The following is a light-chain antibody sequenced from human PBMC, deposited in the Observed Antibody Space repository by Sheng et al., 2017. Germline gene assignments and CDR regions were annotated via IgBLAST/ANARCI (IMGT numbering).Light chain of an antibody. V-gene: IGKV3-15*01. Sequence: EVVMTQSPAILSVSPGERATLSCRASQTVSTNLGWYQQKLGQAPRLLIHAASTRAPGIPARFSGSGSGTEFTLTISDLQSEDFAVYYCQQYNDWPRTFGQGTKVEIK. CDR1: QTVSTN. CDR3: QQYNDWPRT. CDR2: AAS. J-gene: IGKJ1*01.